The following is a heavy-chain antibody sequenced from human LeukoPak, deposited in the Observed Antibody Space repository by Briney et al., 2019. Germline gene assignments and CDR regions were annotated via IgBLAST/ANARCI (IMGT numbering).Heavy chain of an antibody. V-gene: IGHV4-34*01. D-gene: IGHD3-3*01. Sequence: SETLSLTCAVYDGSFSGYYWSWIRQPPGKGLEWIGEINHSGSTNYNPSLKSRVTISLDTSKSQFSLKVRYVTAADTAVYYCARGRSGSWTGENYWGQGTLVTVSS. CDR2: INHSGST. J-gene: IGHJ4*02. CDR3: ARGRSGSWTGENY. CDR1: DGSFSGYY.